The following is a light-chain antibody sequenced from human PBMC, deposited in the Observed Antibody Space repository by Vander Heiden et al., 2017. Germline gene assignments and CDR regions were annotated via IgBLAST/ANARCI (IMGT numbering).Light chain of an antibody. Sequence: SYHLTLPPSLSVSPGQTASITCSGYKLGDKYACWYQQKPGQSPVLVSYQDSKRPSGIPERFSGSNSGNTATLTISGTQAMDEADYYCQAWDSSTVVFGGGTKLTVL. V-gene: IGLV3-1*01. CDR3: QAWDSSTVV. J-gene: IGLJ2*01. CDR2: QDS. CDR1: KLGDKY.